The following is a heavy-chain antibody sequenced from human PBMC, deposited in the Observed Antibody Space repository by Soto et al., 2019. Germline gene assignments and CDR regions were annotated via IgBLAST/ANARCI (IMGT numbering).Heavy chain of an antibody. Sequence: DVQLVESGGPLVQPGGSLRLSCAASGFIFSSYSMHWVRQAPGKGLEWISFISSRSTTIYYAASVKGRFTISRDNAKNSLFLQMNSLRDEDTAVYYCASRLSHPFGGVILHDFDYWGQGTLVTVSS. CDR2: ISSRSTTI. V-gene: IGHV3-48*02. CDR3: ASRLSHPFGGVILHDFDY. J-gene: IGHJ4*02. CDR1: GFIFSSYS. D-gene: IGHD3-16*02.